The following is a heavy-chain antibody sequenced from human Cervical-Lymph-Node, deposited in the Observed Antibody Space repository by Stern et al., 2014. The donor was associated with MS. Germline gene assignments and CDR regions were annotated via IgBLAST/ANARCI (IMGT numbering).Heavy chain of an antibody. V-gene: IGHV1-69*02. CDR2: IIPALNVA. CDR1: GGSLSTYT. J-gene: IGHJ4*02. D-gene: IGHD2-2*01. CDR3: AGPAPLD. Sequence: VQLVESGAELKKPGSSVKVSCKASGGSLSTYTITWVRQAPGQGLEWMGRIIPALNVANYAQKFQGRLTITADKSTSRAYMEMSSLRSDDTAVYYCAGPAPLDWGQGTLVTVSS.